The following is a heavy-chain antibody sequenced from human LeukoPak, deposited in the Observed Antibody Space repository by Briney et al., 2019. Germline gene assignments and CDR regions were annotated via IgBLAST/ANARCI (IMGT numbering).Heavy chain of an antibody. CDR1: DDSITMYY. J-gene: IGHJ6*03. D-gene: IGHD3-10*01. CDR2: VDHTGST. Sequence: SETLSLTCSVSDDSITMYYWTWIRQPPGKGLEWIGYVDHTGSTNFNPSLNGRVSISRDTTKNLFSLRLRSVTAVDTAVYYCAREDSGSYYNFYYFYMDVWGKGTTVTISS. CDR3: AREDSGSYYNFYYFYMDV. V-gene: IGHV4-59*01.